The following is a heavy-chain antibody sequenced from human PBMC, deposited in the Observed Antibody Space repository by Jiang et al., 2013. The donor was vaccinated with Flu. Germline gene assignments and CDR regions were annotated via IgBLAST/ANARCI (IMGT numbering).Heavy chain of an antibody. CDR2: INTNTGHP. D-gene: IGHD2-15*01. Sequence: QSGSELKKPGASVKVSCKASGYTFTDYSINWVRQAPGQGLEWMGFINTNTGHPTYAQGFTGRFVFSLDTSVTTAYLQLSSLKADDTAVYYCARGGPFVYWGQGTLVTVSS. V-gene: IGHV7-4-1*02. CDR3: ARGGPFVY. CDR1: GYTFTDYS. J-gene: IGHJ4*02.